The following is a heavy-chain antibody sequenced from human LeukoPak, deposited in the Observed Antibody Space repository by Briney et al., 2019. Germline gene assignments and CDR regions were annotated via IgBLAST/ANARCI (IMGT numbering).Heavy chain of an antibody. Sequence: GGSLRLPCAASGFTFSSHWMHWVRQAPGKGLVWVSRINGDGSSTSYADSVKDRFTIARDNAENTLYLQMNSLRAEDTAVYYCIYSGNYPFDYWGQGTLVTVSS. CDR2: INGDGSST. J-gene: IGHJ4*02. CDR3: IYSGNYPFDY. V-gene: IGHV3-74*01. CDR1: GFTFSSHW. D-gene: IGHD1-26*01.